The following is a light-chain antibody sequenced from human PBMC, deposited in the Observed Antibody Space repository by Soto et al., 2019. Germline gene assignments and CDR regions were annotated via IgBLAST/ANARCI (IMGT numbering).Light chain of an antibody. CDR1: SSDVGGYEY. J-gene: IGLJ1*01. Sequence: QSALGQAASVSGSPGQSITISCTGTSSDVGGYEYVSWYQHQPGKAPKLIIYDVTNRPSGVSNRFSGSKSGNTASLTISGIQTEDEADYYCGSITSSSTSVFGTGTKVTVL. CDR3: GSITSSSTSV. V-gene: IGLV2-14*01. CDR2: DVT.